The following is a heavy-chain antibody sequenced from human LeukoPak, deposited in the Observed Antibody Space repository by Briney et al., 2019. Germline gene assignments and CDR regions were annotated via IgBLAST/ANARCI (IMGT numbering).Heavy chain of an antibody. V-gene: IGHV3-7*05. J-gene: IGHJ4*02. CDR3: ARGATYFDY. CDR2: IKQDGSEK. Sequence: PGGSLRLSCAASGFTFTIYWMTWVRQAPGKGLEWVASIKQDGSEKYYVDSVKGRFTISRDSAKNSLYLQMNSLRAEDAAVYYCARGATYFDYWGQGTLVTVSS. CDR1: GFTFTIYW.